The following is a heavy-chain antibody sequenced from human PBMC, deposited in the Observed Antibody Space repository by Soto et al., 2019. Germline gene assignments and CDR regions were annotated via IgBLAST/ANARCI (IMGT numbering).Heavy chain of an antibody. D-gene: IGHD5-12*01. CDR1: GGSLSTFH. CDR2: VHYSGTT. Sequence: PSETLSLTCSVSGGSLSTFHWSWIRQPPGKGLEWIGYVHYSGTTDYSPSLKGRVTISVDTSKNQFSLKLSSVTAADTAVYYCARQSVDIKHNWFDPWGQGTLVTVSS. J-gene: IGHJ5*02. V-gene: IGHV4-59*08. CDR3: ARQSVDIKHNWFDP.